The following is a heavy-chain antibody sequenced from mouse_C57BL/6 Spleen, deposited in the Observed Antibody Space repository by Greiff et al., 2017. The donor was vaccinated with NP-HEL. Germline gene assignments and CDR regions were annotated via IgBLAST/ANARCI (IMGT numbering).Heavy chain of an antibody. CDR3: ARIGYYGSSSPYYFDY. V-gene: IGHV2-9-1*01. Sequence: VQLQQSGPGLVAPSQSLSITCTVSGFSLTSYAISWVRQPPGKGLEWLGVIWTGGGTNYNSALKSRLSISKDNSKSQVFLKMNSLQTDDTARYYCARIGYYGSSSPYYFDYWGQGTTLTVSS. CDR2: IWTGGGT. D-gene: IGHD1-1*01. J-gene: IGHJ2*01. CDR1: GFSLTSYA.